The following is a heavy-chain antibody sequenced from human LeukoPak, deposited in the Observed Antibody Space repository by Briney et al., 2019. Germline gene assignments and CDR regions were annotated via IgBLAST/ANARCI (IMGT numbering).Heavy chain of an antibody. CDR2: IHQDGSEK. CDR3: ARGKVVGATYFDY. CDR1: GFTFSNHW. J-gene: IGHJ4*02. Sequence: PGGSLRLSCAASGFTFSNHWMSWVRQAPGKGPEWVANIHQDGSEKYYVDSVKGRFTISRDNAKNSLYLQMDSLRAEDTAIYYCARGKVVGATYFDYWGQGTLVTVSS. V-gene: IGHV3-7*01. D-gene: IGHD1-26*01.